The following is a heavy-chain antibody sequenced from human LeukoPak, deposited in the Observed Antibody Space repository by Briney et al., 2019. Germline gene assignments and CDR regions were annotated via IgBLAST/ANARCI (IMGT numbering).Heavy chain of an antibody. CDR3: ARVFLYDFWSGYDS. CDR2: IRHDGSTK. CDR1: GISFSRFG. D-gene: IGHD3-3*01. V-gene: IGHV3-30*02. J-gene: IGHJ5*01. Sequence: GGSLRLSCAASGISFSRFGIHWVRQAPGKGLEWVASIRHDGSTKYSADSLRGRFTISRDNSKNTLYLQMSSLRAEDTAVYYCARVFLYDFWSGYDSWGQGTLVTVSS.